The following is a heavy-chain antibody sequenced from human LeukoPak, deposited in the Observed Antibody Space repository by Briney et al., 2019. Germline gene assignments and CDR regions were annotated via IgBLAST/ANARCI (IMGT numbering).Heavy chain of an antibody. CDR3: ARPRRVLRYFDWSNNWFDP. Sequence: GGSLRLSCAASGFTFSSYSMNWVRQAPGKGLEWVSSISSSSSYIYYADLVKGRFTISRDNAKNSLYLQMNSLRAEDTAVYYCARPRRVLRYFDWSNNWFDPWGQGTLVTVSS. J-gene: IGHJ5*02. V-gene: IGHV3-21*01. D-gene: IGHD3-9*01. CDR2: ISSSSSYI. CDR1: GFTFSSYS.